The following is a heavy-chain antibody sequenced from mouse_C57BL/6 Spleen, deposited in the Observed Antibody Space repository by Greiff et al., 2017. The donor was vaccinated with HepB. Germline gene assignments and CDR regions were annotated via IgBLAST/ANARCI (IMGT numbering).Heavy chain of an antibody. CDR3: ARDRNYGSSYDYAMDY. V-gene: IGHV7-3*01. D-gene: IGHD1-1*01. CDR1: GFTFTDYY. CDR2: IRNKANGYTT. Sequence: EVKLVESGGGLVQPGGSLSLSCAASGFTFTDYYMSWVRQPPGKALEWVGFIRNKANGYTTEYSASVKGRFTISRDNSQSILYLQMNALRAEDSATYYCARDRNYGSSYDYAMDYWGQGTSVTVSS. J-gene: IGHJ4*01.